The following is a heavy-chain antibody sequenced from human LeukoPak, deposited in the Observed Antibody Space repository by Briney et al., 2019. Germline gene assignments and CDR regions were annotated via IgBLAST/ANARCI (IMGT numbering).Heavy chain of an antibody. CDR1: GYSFTSYW. D-gene: IGHD1-7*01. J-gene: IGHJ4*02. CDR3: ARATTGTRTIDY. Sequence: GESLNISCKGSGYSFTSYWIGWVRQMPGKGLEWMGVIYPDDSDTRYSPSFQGQVTLSAEKSISTAYLQWSSLKASDTAMYYCARATTGTRTIDYWGQGTLVTVSS. V-gene: IGHV5-51*01. CDR2: IYPDDSDT.